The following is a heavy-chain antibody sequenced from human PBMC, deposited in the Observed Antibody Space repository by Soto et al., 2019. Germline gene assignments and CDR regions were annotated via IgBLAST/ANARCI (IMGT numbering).Heavy chain of an antibody. CDR3: AGTTSLQWCYMDV. J-gene: IGHJ6*03. Sequence: SETLSLTCAISGDSFSSNSAAWNWIRQSPSRGLEWLGRTYYRSRWYNDYAVSVKGQITNNPDTSKNQISLHLNSVTPEDTAGYYCAGTTSLQWCYMDVWGKGTTVTVSS. D-gene: IGHD1-7*01. CDR1: GDSFSSNSAA. CDR2: TYYRSRWYN. V-gene: IGHV6-1*01.